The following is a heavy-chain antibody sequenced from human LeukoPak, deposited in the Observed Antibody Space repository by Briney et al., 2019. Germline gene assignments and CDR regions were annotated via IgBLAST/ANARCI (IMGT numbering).Heavy chain of an antibody. J-gene: IGHJ5*02. Sequence: KSGGSLRLSCAASGFTFSSYSMNWVRQAPGKGLEWVSSISSSSSYIYYADSVKGRFTISRDNAKNSLYLQMNSLRAEDTAVYYCACLAAAEAVPWGQGTLVTVSS. CDR1: GFTFSSYS. D-gene: IGHD6-13*01. CDR3: ACLAAAEAVP. CDR2: ISSSSSYI. V-gene: IGHV3-21*01.